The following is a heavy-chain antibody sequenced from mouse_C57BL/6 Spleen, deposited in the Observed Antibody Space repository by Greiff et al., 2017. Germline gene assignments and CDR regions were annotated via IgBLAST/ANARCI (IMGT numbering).Heavy chain of an antibody. J-gene: IGHJ1*03. Sequence: EVKLQESGPELVKPGASVKIPCKASGYTFTDYNMDWVKQSHGKSLEWIGDINPNNGGTIYNQKFKGKATLTVDKSSSTAYMELRSLTSEDTAVYYCARGAITTVVGFDVWGTGTTVTVSS. D-gene: IGHD1-1*01. CDR3: ARGAITTVVGFDV. V-gene: IGHV1-18*01. CDR2: INPNNGGT. CDR1: GYTFTDYN.